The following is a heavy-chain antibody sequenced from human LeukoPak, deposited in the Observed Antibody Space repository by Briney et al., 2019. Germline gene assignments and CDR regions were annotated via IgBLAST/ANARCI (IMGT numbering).Heavy chain of an antibody. V-gene: IGHV1-2*06. J-gene: IGHJ4*02. Sequence: ASVKVSCKASGYTFTGYYIHWVRQAPGQGLEWMGRINPNSGGTNYAQKFQGRVTMTRDTSISTAYMELSRLRSDDTAVYYCATEYCSSTSCEDYWGQGTLVTVSS. CDR2: INPNSGGT. CDR3: ATEYCSSTSCEDY. D-gene: IGHD2-2*01. CDR1: GYTFTGYY.